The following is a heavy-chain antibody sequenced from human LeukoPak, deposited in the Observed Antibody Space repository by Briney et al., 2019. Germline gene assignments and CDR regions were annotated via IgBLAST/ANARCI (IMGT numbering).Heavy chain of an antibody. J-gene: IGHJ4*02. CDR1: GGSISSSPYY. CDR2: IYYRGNT. V-gene: IGHV4-39*01. D-gene: IGHD1-1*01. CDR3: ARPTTGPATQGYDS. Sequence: SETLSLTCTVSGGSISSSPYYWAWIRQPPGRGLEWIGSIYYRGNTYHNPSLKSRITISVDTSKNQFSLSVISVTAADTAVYFCARPTTGPATQGYDSWGQGILVTVAS.